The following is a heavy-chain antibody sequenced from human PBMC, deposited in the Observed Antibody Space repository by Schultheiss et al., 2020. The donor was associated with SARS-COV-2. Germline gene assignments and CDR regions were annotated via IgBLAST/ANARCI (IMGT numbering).Heavy chain of an antibody. D-gene: IGHD1-26*01. Sequence: ESLKISCTVSGGSISSGNNYWGWIRQTPGQGLEWIGTIYSSGNTYYNPSLESRVTISLDTSKNQFSLKLSSVTAADTAVYYCARRQDTATYYEALLDYWGQGTLVTVSS. V-gene: IGHV4-39*01. CDR2: IYSSGNT. J-gene: IGHJ4*02. CDR3: ARRQDTATYYEALLDY. CDR1: GGSISSGNNY.